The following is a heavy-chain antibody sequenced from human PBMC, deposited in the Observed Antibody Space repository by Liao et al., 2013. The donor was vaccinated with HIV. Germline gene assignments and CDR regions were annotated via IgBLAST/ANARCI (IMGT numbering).Heavy chain of an antibody. CDR2: VSNSGGA. CDR3: ARGGSFFDY. CDR1: GGSISSYY. J-gene: IGHJ4*02. D-gene: IGHD5-12*01. V-gene: IGHV4-4*07. Sequence: QVQLQESGPGLVKPSKTLSLTCTVSGGSISSYYWIWVRQPAGKGLEWIGRVSNSGGANYNPSLKSRVTMSVGTSKNQFSLNLNSVTAADTAVYFCARGGSFFDYWGQGTLVTVSS.